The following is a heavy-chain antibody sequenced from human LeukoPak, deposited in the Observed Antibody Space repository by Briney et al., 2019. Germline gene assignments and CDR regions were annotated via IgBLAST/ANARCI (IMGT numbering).Heavy chain of an antibody. CDR1: GFTFDDYG. D-gene: IGHD5-24*01. Sequence: GGSLRLSCAASGFTFDDYGMSWVCHAPGKGLEWVSGIDRNGDSTGYADSVEGRFTISRDNAKNSLYLQMDSLRAEDTALYYCARDHKGGDGADAFDIWGHGTMVTVSS. J-gene: IGHJ3*02. CDR3: ARDHKGGDGADAFDI. V-gene: IGHV3-20*04. CDR2: IDRNGDST.